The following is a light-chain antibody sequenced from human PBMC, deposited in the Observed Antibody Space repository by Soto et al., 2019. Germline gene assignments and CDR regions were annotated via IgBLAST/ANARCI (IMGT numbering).Light chain of an antibody. J-gene: IGLJ2*01. CDR2: DVS. CDR1: SSDVGGYNY. Sequence: QSALTQPASVSGSPGQSITISCTGTSSDVGGYNYVSWYQQHPGKAPKLMIYDVSNRPSGVSNRFSASKSGNTASLTICGLQAEDEDDYYCRSYTSSSTLVFGGGTKLTVL. CDR3: RSYTSSSTLV. V-gene: IGLV2-14*01.